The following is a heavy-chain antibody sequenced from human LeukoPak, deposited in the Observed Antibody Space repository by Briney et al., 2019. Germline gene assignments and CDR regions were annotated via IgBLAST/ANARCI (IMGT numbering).Heavy chain of an antibody. CDR2: IDPNSGVT. J-gene: IGHJ5*02. CDR1: EYTFTGYY. Sequence: PGASVKVSCKASEYTFTGYYMHWVRQAPGQGLEWMEWIDPNSGVTNYAQKFQGRLTMTRDTSISTAYMELSRLTSDDTAVYYCARDRKVLPAAEFDPWGQGTLVTVSS. CDR3: ARDRKVLPAAEFDP. D-gene: IGHD2-2*01. V-gene: IGHV1-2*02.